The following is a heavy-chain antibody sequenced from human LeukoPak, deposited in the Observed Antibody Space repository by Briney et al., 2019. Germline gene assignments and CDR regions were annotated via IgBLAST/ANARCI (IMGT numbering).Heavy chain of an antibody. V-gene: IGHV3-23*01. D-gene: IGHD6-13*01. CDR1: GFIFSSYS. CDR3: AKAASSSWPSYYYGMDV. CDR2: ITGSGGNT. J-gene: IGHJ6*02. Sequence: SGGSLRLPCAASGFIFSSYSMSWVRQAPGKGLEWVSVITGSGGNTYYADSVKGRFTISKDNSKNTVYLQMSSLRVDDTAVYYCAKAASSSWPSYYYGMDVWGQGTTVTVSS.